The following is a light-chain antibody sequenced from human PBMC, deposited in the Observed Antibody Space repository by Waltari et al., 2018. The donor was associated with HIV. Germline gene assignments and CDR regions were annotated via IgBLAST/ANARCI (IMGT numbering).Light chain of an antibody. CDR1: SSAVGGYTS. Sequence: QSALTQPRSVSGSPRQSVTISCIGTSSAVGGYTSVQWYQQHPGNAPKLLIYAVSKWPSGVPDRFSGSKSGNTASLTISGLRADDEADYYCCSYGGTYNVFGTGTKVTIL. CDR2: AVS. V-gene: IGLV2-11*01. J-gene: IGLJ1*01. CDR3: CSYGGTYNV.